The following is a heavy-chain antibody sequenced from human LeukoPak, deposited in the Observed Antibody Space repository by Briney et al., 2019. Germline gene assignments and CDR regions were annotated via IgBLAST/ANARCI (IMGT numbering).Heavy chain of an antibody. CDR2: ISGSGGST. J-gene: IGHJ4*02. D-gene: IGHD6-19*01. V-gene: IGHV3-23*01. CDR1: GFTFSSYW. Sequence: GGSLRLSCAASGFTFSSYWMSWVRQAPGKGLEWVSVISGSGGSTYYADSVKGRFTIFRDNSKNTLYLQMNSLRAEDTAVYYCAKDGHSSGWWDWGQGTLVTVSS. CDR3: AKDGHSSGWWD.